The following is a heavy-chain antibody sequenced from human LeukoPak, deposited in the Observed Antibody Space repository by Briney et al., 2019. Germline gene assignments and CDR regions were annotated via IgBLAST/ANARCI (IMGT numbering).Heavy chain of an antibody. CDR1: GFTVSSNY. CDR2: FYSGGST. J-gene: IGHJ6*03. V-gene: IGHV3-53*05. CDR3: AKDKFGELSYMDV. Sequence: GGSLRLSCAASGFTVSSNYMSWVRQAPGKGLEWASVFYSGGSTYYADSVKGRFTISRDNAKNSLYLQMNSLRAEDMALYYCAKDKFGELSYMDVWGKGTTVTVSS. D-gene: IGHD3-10*01.